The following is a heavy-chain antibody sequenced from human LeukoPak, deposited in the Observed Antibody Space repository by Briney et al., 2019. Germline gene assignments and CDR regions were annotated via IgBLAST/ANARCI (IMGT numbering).Heavy chain of an antibody. Sequence: SETLSLTCAVYGGSFSGYYWSWIRQPPGKGLEWIGEIKHSGSTNYNPSLKSRVTISVDTSKNQFSLKLSSVTAADTAVYYCARGRSSWYLNRPSYNWFDPWGQGTLVTVSS. CDR3: ARGRSSWYLNRPSYNWFDP. J-gene: IGHJ5*02. CDR1: GGSFSGYY. D-gene: IGHD6-13*01. CDR2: IKHSGST. V-gene: IGHV4-34*01.